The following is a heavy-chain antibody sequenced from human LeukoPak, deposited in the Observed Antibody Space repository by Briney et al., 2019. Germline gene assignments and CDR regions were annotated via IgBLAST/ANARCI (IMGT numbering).Heavy chain of an antibody. Sequence: ASVKVSCKSSGYMFTSHGIHWLRQAPGQGLEWMGWISAQNGNTNYVQQFLGRVTMTRDTSASTAYMELRSLKSDDTAVYYCARESNGGYGFDYWGQGTLVAVAS. J-gene: IGHJ4*02. D-gene: IGHD5-12*01. CDR3: ARESNGGYGFDY. CDR2: ISAQNGNT. V-gene: IGHV1-18*01. CDR1: GYMFTSHG.